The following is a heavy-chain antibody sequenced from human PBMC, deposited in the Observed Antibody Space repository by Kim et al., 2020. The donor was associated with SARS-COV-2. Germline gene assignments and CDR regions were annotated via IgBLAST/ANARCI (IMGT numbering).Heavy chain of an antibody. CDR2: IDGSGGTT. Sequence: GGSLRLSCTTSGFTFTGHAMSWVRQAPGKGLEWVSGIDGSGGTTYYVDSVKGRFSISRDNSKNSLYLQMNTLRADDTAVYHCVRGGWGWPFDFWGQGTLV. V-gene: IGHV3-23*01. CDR1: GFTFTGHA. J-gene: IGHJ4*02. CDR3: VRGGWGWPFDF. D-gene: IGHD3-16*01.